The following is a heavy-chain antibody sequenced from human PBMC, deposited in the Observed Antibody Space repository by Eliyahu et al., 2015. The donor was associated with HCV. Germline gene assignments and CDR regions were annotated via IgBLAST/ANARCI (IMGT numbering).Heavy chain of an antibody. Sequence: QLQLQESGPGLVKPSETLSLTCTVSGGSIXSSXXXWGWIRQPPGKGLEWXGRIYYSGGSYYNPSLKSRVTXSVDTSKNQFSLKLSSVTAADTAVYYCARHLGEGSFDYDFWSGYHYYFDYWGQGTLVTVSS. CDR3: ARHLGEGSFDYDFWSGYHYYFDY. D-gene: IGHD3-3*01. CDR2: IYYSGGS. V-gene: IGHV4-39*01. J-gene: IGHJ4*02. CDR1: GGSIXSSXXX.